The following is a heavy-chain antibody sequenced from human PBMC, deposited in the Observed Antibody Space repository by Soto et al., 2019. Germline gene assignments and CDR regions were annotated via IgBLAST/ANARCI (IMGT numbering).Heavy chain of an antibody. CDR1: GFTFSNYA. CDR2: ISYSGGST. J-gene: IGHJ6*03. Sequence: EVQLLESGGGLVQPGGSLRLSCAASGFTFSNYAMSWVRQAPGKGLEWVSAISYSGGSTYYADSVKGRFTISRDNSKNTLYLQMNSLRAEDTAVYYCAKDRGRGYCTSTSCYGDYYYYMDVWGKGTTVTVSS. CDR3: AKDRGRGYCTSTSCYGDYYYYMDV. V-gene: IGHV3-23*01. D-gene: IGHD2-2*01.